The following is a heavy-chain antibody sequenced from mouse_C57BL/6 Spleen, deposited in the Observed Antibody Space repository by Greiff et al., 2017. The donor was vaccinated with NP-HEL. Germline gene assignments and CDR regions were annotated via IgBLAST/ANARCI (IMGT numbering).Heavy chain of an antibody. CDR1: GYTFTNYW. CDR2: IYPGGGYT. J-gene: IGHJ1*03. CDR3: ARSRAGDWYFDV. V-gene: IGHV1-63*01. Sequence: QVQLQQSGAELVRPGTSVKMSCKASGYTFTNYWIGWAKQRPGHGLEWIGDIYPGGGYTNYNEKFKGKATLTADKSSSTAYMQLSSLTSEDSAIYYCARSRAGDWYFDVWGTGTTVTVSS. D-gene: IGHD3-3*01.